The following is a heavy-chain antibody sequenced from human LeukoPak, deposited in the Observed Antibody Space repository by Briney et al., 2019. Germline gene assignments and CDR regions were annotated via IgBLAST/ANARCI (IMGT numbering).Heavy chain of an antibody. CDR1: GGSIGSYY. CDR3: ARDSSGAFDI. J-gene: IGHJ3*02. Sequence: SETLSLTCTVSGGSIGSYYWSWIRQPPGKGLEWIGYIYYSGSTNYNPSLKSRVTISVDTSKNQFSLKVSSVTAADTAVYYCARDSSGAFDIWGQGTMVTVSS. D-gene: IGHD1-26*01. CDR2: IYYSGST. V-gene: IGHV4-59*01.